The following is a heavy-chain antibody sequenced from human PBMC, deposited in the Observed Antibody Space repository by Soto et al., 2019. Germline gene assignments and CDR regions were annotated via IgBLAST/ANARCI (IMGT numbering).Heavy chain of an antibody. V-gene: IGHV3-48*02. CDR1: GFTFSSYS. Sequence: PGGSLRLSCAASGFTFSSYSTNWVRQAPGKGLEWVSYISSSSSTIYYADSVKGRFTISRDNAKNSLYLQMNSLRDEDTAVYYCARDIRVGPYDYVWGSYRSLSSFDYWGQGTLVTVSS. D-gene: IGHD3-16*02. CDR3: ARDIRVGPYDYVWGSYRSLSSFDY. J-gene: IGHJ4*02. CDR2: ISSSSSTI.